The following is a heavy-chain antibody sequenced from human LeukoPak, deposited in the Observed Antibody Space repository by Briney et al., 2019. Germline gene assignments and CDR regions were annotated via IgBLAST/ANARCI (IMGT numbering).Heavy chain of an antibody. Sequence: GGSLRLSCASTVFTFSVSSMSCLRQAPGKGLEWVSVISGSGDNTYYADSVKGRFTMSSDNSRNTLYLHMNSLRAEDTAIYFCAEARTRYNPGDWGQGTLVTVSS. J-gene: IGHJ4*02. CDR1: VFTFSVSS. CDR3: AEARTRYNPGD. D-gene: IGHD1-14*01. V-gene: IGHV3-23*01. CDR2: ISGSGDNT.